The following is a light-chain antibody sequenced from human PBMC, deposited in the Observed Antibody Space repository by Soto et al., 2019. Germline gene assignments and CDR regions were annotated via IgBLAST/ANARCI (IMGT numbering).Light chain of an antibody. CDR2: GAS. Sequence: VMTQSPGTLSVSPGESATLSCRASQSVTTKVAWYQQKPGQAPRLLIYGASTRATGVPARFSGRGSGTEFTLSISNLQSEDFGVYYCQQYKNWYSFGQGTKLEIK. J-gene: IGKJ2*03. CDR3: QQYKNWYS. V-gene: IGKV3-15*01. CDR1: QSVTTK.